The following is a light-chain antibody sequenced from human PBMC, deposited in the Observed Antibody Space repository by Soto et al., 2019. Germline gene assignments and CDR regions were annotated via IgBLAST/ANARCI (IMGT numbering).Light chain of an antibody. CDR3: SSYTGDNTWM. J-gene: IGLJ3*02. CDR2: ELN. V-gene: IGLV2-14*01. CDR1: SSDIGAYKY. Sequence: QSVLTQPASVSGSPGQPITISCSGSSSDIGAYKYVSWYQQHPGKVPKLIIYELNNRPSGVSDRFSGSKSGNTASLTISGLQAEDEADYFCSSYTGDNTWMFGGGTKVTVL.